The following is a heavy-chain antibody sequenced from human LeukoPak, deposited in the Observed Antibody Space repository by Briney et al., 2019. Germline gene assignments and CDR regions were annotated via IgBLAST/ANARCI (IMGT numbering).Heavy chain of an antibody. V-gene: IGHV1-2*06. CDR1: GYTFTGYY. CDR2: INPNSGGT. D-gene: IGHD6-13*01. CDR3: AREKEGIASR. J-gene: IGHJ4*02. Sequence: ASVKVSCKASGYTFTGYYMHWVRQAPGQGLEWMGRINPNSGGTNYAQKFQGRVTMTRDTSITTAYMELSRLRSDDTAVYYFAREKEGIASRWGQGTLVTVSS.